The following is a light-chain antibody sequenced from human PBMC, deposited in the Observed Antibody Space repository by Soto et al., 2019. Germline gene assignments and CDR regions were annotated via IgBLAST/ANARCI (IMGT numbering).Light chain of an antibody. CDR3: QQYFSAPLT. CDR2: WAS. J-gene: IGKJ4*01. V-gene: IGKV4-1*01. CDR1: QNGLYSSNNKNY. Sequence: DIVMTQSPDSLAVSLGERATINCKSSQNGLYSSNNKNYLAWYQHKPGQPPKLLIYWASTRESGVPDRFSGSGSGTDFTLTISSLQAEDVAVYYCQQYFSAPLTFGGGTKVDIK.